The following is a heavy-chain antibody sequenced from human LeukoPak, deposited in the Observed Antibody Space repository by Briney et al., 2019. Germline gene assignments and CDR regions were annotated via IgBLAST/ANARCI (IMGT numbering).Heavy chain of an antibody. J-gene: IGHJ4*02. CDR1: GFTFSSYA. V-gene: IGHV3-48*04. Sequence: HTGGSLRLSCAASGFTFSSYAMSWVRQAPGKGLEWVSYISSSGSTIYYADSVKGRFTISRDNAKNTLYLQMNSLRAEDTAVYYCARGLSGYASSLGYWGQGTLVTVSA. D-gene: IGHD6-6*01. CDR3: ARGLSGYASSLGY. CDR2: ISSSGSTI.